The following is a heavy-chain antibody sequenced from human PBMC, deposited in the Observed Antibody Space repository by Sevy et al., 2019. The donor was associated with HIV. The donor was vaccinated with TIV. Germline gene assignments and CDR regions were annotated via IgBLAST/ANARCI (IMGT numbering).Heavy chain of an antibody. J-gene: IGHJ1*01. Sequence: ASVKVSCKASGYTFNNYGLSWVRQAPGQGLDWMGWISRYNTNYAQNLQGRVTMTTDTSTSTAYMELRSLRSDDTAVYYCARAPTGSQGPGQYFQHWGQGTLVTVSS. CDR2: ISRYNT. V-gene: IGHV1-18*01. CDR1: GYTFNNYG. D-gene: IGHD1-26*01. CDR3: ARAPTGSQGPGQYFQH.